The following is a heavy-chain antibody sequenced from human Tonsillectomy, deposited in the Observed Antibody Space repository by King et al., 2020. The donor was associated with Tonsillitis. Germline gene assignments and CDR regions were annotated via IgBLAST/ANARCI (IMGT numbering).Heavy chain of an antibody. J-gene: IGHJ4*02. D-gene: IGHD4-11*01. CDR2: INLNSGGT. CDR1: GYRFTGYY. CDR3: TREDLRLTTAPTFDY. V-gene: IGHV1-2*02. Sequence: VQLVESGAEVKEPGASVKVSCKASGYRFTGYYMNWVRQAPGQGLEWMGWINLNSGGTMYAQRFQGRVAMNRDTSINTAHMELSRLRSDDTAVYYCTREDLRLTTAPTFDYWGQGTLLTVSS.